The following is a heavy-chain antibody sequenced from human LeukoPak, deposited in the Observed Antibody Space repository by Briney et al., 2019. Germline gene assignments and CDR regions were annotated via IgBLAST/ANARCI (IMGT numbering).Heavy chain of an antibody. Sequence: GGSLRLFCVASGFTFRSFAMSWVRQAPGKGLEWGSAISGDGGATYYADSVKGRCTISRDNSKNTLYLQMTSLKAEDTAVYYCAKESPYASPRQYYFDYWGQGTLVTVSA. CDR3: AKESPYASPRQYYFDY. J-gene: IGHJ4*02. D-gene: IGHD3-10*01. CDR2: ISGDGGAT. CDR1: GFTFRSFA. V-gene: IGHV3-23*01.